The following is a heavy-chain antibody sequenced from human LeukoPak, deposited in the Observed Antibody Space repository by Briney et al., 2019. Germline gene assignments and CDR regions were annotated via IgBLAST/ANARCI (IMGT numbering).Heavy chain of an antibody. CDR1: GGSISSGGYY. Sequence: PSQTLSLTCTVSGGSISSGGYYWSWIRQHPGKGLEWIGYIYYSGSTYYNPSLKSRVTISVDTSKNQFSLKLSSVTAADTAVYYCARDTYDSSGYPSPGWFDSWGQGTLVTVSS. D-gene: IGHD3-22*01. J-gene: IGHJ5*01. CDR3: ARDTYDSSGYPSPGWFDS. V-gene: IGHV4-31*03. CDR2: IYYSGST.